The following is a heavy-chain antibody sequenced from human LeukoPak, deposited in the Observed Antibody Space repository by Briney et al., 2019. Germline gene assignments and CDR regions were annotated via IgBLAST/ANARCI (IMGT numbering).Heavy chain of an antibody. J-gene: IGHJ4*02. V-gene: IGHV3-23*01. Sequence: GGTLRLSCLTSGFTFSTNAMSWVRQAPGKGLEWISGISGSGASTYYADSVTGRFTISRDNSRNTLYLQMNSLRGDDTAVYYCAKDVGKWESLHFFDYWGQGTLVTVSS. CDR1: GFTFSTNA. CDR2: ISGSGAST. D-gene: IGHD1-26*01. CDR3: AKDVGKWESLHFFDY.